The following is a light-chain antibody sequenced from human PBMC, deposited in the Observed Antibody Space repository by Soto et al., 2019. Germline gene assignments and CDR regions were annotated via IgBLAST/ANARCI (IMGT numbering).Light chain of an antibody. J-gene: IGKJ4*01. V-gene: IGKV3-15*01. CDR1: QSVSSN. Sequence: EIVMTQSPATLSVSPGERATLSCRASQSVSSNLAWYQQKPGQAPRRLIYGASTRATGIPARFSGSGSGTEFTLTISSLQSEDFAVYYCQQYNNWPLTLGGGTKVDIK. CDR2: GAS. CDR3: QQYNNWPLT.